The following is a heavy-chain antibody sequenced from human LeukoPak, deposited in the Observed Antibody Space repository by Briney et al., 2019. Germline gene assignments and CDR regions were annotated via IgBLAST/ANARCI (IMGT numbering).Heavy chain of an antibody. Sequence: GGSLRLSCAASGFTFSRYSMNWVRQAPGKGLEGVSSISSSSRDIDYADSEKGPFTISRHNAKTSLYPQMNSLRAEDTAVYYCARDWGELFGSDYWGQGTLVTVSS. V-gene: IGHV3-21*01. D-gene: IGHD1-26*01. CDR3: ARDWGELFGSDY. CDR2: ISSSSRDI. CDR1: GFTFSRYS. J-gene: IGHJ4*02.